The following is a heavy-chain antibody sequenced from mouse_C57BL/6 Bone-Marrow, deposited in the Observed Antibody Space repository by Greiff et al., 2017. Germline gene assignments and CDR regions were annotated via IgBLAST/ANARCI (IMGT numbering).Heavy chain of an antibody. D-gene: IGHD2-1*01. CDR1: GFNIKDDY. Sequence: VQLQQSGAELVRPGASVKLSCTASGFNIKDDYMHWVKQTPEQGLEWIGWIDPENGDSEYASKFQGKATITADTSSNTAYLQLSSLTSEDTAVYYCTNYGNYPWFAYWGQGTLVTVSA. CDR3: TNYGNYPWFAY. CDR2: IDPENGDS. V-gene: IGHV14-4*01. J-gene: IGHJ3*01.